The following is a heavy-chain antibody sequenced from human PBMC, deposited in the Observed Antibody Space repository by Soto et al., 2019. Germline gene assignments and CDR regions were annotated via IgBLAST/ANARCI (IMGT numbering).Heavy chain of an antibody. D-gene: IGHD3-16*01. CDR2: ISAYNGNT. J-gene: IGHJ6*02. CDR3: ARVDYGQYYYYYGMDV. Sequence: ASAKFSCKASGYTFTSYGISWVRQAPGQGLEWMGWISAYNGNTNYAQKLQGRVTMTTDTSTSTAYMELRSLRSDDTAVYYCARVDYGQYYYYYGMDVWGQGTTITVSS. V-gene: IGHV1-18*01. CDR1: GYTFTSYG.